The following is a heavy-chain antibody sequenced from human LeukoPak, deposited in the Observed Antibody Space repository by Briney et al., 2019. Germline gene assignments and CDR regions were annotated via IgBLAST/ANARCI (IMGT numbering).Heavy chain of an antibody. V-gene: IGHV3-30*02. J-gene: IGHJ4*02. CDR3: AKDRKRVGAQALYYFDY. CDR2: IRYDGSNK. D-gene: IGHD1-26*01. Sequence: PGGSLRLSCAASGFTFSSYEMNWVRQAPGKGLEWVAFIRYDGSNKYYADSVKGRLTISRDNSKNTLYLQMNSLRAEDTAVYYCAKDRKRVGAQALYYFDYWGQGTLVTVSS. CDR1: GFTFSSYE.